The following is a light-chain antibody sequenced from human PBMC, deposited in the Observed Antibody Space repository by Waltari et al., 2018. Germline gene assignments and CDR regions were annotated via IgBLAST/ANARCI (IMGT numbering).Light chain of an antibody. J-gene: IGLJ1*01. Sequence: QSASTQPASVSGSPGQSITLSCSGTDIDVGSYYFVSWSQQHPGKAPHLIIYEVSNRPSGISNRFSASKSGNTASLTISGLQAEDEADYYCSSYTTSSAPGVFGTGTRVTVL. CDR1: DIDVGSYYF. V-gene: IGLV2-14*01. CDR3: SSYTTSSAPGV. CDR2: EVS.